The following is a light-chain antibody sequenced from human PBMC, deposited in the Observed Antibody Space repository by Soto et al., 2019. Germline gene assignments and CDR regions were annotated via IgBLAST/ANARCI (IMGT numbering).Light chain of an antibody. J-gene: IGKJ1*01. CDR1: QSINTN. CDR2: GAS. CDR3: QQFNNWPPWT. V-gene: IGKV3-15*01. Sequence: ELVMTQSPATLSVSPGERATLSCRPSQSINTNLAWYRQKPGQAPRLLIYGASTRATGVPLRFSGSGSGTEFTLTISSLQSEDSAVYYCQQFNNWPPWTFGQGTKVEIK.